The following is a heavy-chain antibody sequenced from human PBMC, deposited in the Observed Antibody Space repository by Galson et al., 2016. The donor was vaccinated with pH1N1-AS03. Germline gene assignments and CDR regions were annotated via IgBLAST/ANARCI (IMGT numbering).Heavy chain of an antibody. V-gene: IGHV1-69*04. CDR2: FIPILGMA. Sequence: SVKVSCKASGGTFTSYTFSWVRQAPGKGLEWMGRFIPILGMANYAEKFQDRVALTADTSTRKVSMALCRLRSYDAAVYYCARDRRNTYGLNYGLDPWGQRTLVTVSS. D-gene: IGHD3-10*01. J-gene: IGHJ5*02. CDR1: GGTFTSYT. CDR3: ARDRRNTYGLNYGLDP.